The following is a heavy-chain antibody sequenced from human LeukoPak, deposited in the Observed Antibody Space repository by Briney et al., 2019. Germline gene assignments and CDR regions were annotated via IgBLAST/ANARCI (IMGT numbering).Heavy chain of an antibody. Sequence: ASVKVSCKASGYTFTSYAMNWVRQAPGQGLEWMGWINTNTGNPTYAQGFTGRFVFSLDTSVSTTYLQISSLKAEDTAVYYCARENYDSSGCHYYFDSWGQGTLVTVSS. CDR2: INTNTGNP. CDR1: GYTFTSYA. J-gene: IGHJ4*02. CDR3: ARENYDSSGCHYYFDS. D-gene: IGHD3-22*01. V-gene: IGHV7-4-1*02.